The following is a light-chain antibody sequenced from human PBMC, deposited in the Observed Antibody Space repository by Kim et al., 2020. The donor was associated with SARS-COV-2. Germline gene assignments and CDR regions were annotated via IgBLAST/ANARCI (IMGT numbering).Light chain of an antibody. Sequence: SASVGDRVTITCRASQSISTYLNWYQQKPRKAPKLLIYAASRLQSGVPSRFSGSGSGTDFTLTISSLQPEDFATYYCQQSYSTPFTFGPGTKLEI. CDR3: QQSYSTPFT. J-gene: IGKJ2*01. CDR2: AAS. V-gene: IGKV1-39*01. CDR1: QSISTY.